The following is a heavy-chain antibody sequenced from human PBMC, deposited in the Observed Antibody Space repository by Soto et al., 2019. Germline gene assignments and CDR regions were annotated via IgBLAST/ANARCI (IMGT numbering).Heavy chain of an antibody. D-gene: IGHD1-1*01. J-gene: IGHJ3*02. Sequence: QVQLQESGPGLVKPSETLSLTCTVSGGSISSYYWSWIRQPPGKGLEWIGYIYYSGSTNYNPSLKSRVTISVDTSKNRFSRKLSSVTAADTAVYYCARFEGTDDAFDIWGQGTMVPVSS. CDR1: GGSISSYY. CDR3: ARFEGTDDAFDI. V-gene: IGHV4-59*08. CDR2: IYYSGST.